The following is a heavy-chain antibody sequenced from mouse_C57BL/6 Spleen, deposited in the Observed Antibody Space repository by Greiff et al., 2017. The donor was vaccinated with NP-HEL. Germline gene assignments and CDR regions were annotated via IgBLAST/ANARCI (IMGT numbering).Heavy chain of an antibody. V-gene: IGHV1-82*01. J-gene: IGHJ4*01. CDR1: GYAFSSSW. CDR2: IYPGDGDT. CDR3: ARWTATVVANAMDY. D-gene: IGHD1-1*01. Sequence: VQLQQSGPELVKPGASVKISCKASGYAFSSSWMNWVKQRPGKGLEWIGRIYPGDGDTNYNGKFKGKATLTADKSSSTAYMQLSSLTSEDSAVYFCARWTATVVANAMDYWGQGTSVTVSS.